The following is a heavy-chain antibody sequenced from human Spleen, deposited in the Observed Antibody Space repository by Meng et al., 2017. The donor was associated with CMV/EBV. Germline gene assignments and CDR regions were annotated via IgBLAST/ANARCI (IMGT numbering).Heavy chain of an antibody. D-gene: IGHD5-24*01. V-gene: IGHV3-11*04. CDR1: GFTFSDYY. CDR2: ISSSGSTI. J-gene: IGHJ4*02. Sequence: GESLKISCAASGFTFSDYYMSWIRQAPGKGLEWVSYISSSGSTIYYADSVKGRFTISRDNAKNSLYLQMNSLRAEDTAVYYCARSHISARWLQFDYWGQGTLVTVSS. CDR3: ARSHISARWLQFDY.